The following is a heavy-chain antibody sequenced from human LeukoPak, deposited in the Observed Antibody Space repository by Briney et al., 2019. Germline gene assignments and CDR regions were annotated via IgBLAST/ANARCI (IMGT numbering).Heavy chain of an antibody. Sequence: PSETLSLTCTVSGGSISGYYWCWIRQPAGKGLEWIGRIYTSGSTNYNPSLKSRVTMSVDTSKNQFSLKLSSVTAADTAVYYCARDLNSAVIAAAGTPYYFDYWGQGTLVTVSS. CDR1: GGSISGYY. CDR2: IYTSGST. CDR3: ARDLNSAVIAAAGTPYYFDY. J-gene: IGHJ4*02. D-gene: IGHD6-13*01. V-gene: IGHV4-4*07.